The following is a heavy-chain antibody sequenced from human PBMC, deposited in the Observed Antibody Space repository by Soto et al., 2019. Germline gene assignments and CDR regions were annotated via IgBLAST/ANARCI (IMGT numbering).Heavy chain of an antibody. J-gene: IGHJ4*01. D-gene: IGHD1-26*01. CDR1: GYTFISYA. Sequence: WASVKVSCKASGYTFISYAMHWVRQAPGQRLEWMGWINAGNGNTKYSQKFQGRVTITRDTSASTAYMELSSLRSEDTAVYYCARESGSYPEYYFDYWGHGTLVTVSP. CDR2: INAGNGNT. V-gene: IGHV1-3*01. CDR3: ARESGSYPEYYFDY.